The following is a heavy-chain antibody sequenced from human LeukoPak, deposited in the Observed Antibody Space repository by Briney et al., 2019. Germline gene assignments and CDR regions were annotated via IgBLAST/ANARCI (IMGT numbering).Heavy chain of an antibody. V-gene: IGHV1-69*05. D-gene: IGHD2-15*01. CDR1: GGTFSGYV. CDR3: ARCSSGGCFFDF. J-gene: IGHJ4*02. Sequence: SVKLSCKASGGTFSGYVISWVRQAPGQGLEWMGGIIPMLNKANYAQKFQGRVTVTTDESTSTANMELRSLRSEDTAIYYCARCSSGGCFFDFWAQGTLVTVSS. CDR2: IIPMLNKA.